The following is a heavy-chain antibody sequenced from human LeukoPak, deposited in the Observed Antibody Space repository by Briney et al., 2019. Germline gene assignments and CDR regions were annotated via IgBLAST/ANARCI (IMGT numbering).Heavy chain of an antibody. Sequence: AGGSLRLSCAASEFTFSSYGMHWVRQAPGKGLEWVALIWYDGSNKYYADSVKGRFTISRDNSKNTLYLQMNSLRAEDTAVYYCAKDLLISGVAAGGSDPFDYWGQGTLVTVSS. V-gene: IGHV3-33*06. J-gene: IGHJ4*02. D-gene: IGHD6-13*01. CDR1: EFTFSSYG. CDR3: AKDLLISGVAAGGSDPFDY. CDR2: IWYDGSNK.